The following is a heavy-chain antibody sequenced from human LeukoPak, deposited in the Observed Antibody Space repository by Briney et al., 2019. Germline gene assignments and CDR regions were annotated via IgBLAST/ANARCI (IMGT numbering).Heavy chain of an antibody. Sequence: GASVKVSCKASGCTFTSYYMHWVRQAPGQGLEWMGIINPSGGSTSYAQKFQGRVTMTRDTSTSTVYMELSSLRSEDTAVYYCARVSGQWLVIDYWGQGTLVTVSS. CDR2: INPSGGST. D-gene: IGHD6-19*01. V-gene: IGHV1-46*01. J-gene: IGHJ4*02. CDR1: GCTFTSYY. CDR3: ARVSGQWLVIDY.